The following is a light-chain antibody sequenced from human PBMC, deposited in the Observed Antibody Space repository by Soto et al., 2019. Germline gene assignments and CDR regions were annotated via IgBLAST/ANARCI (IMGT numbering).Light chain of an antibody. CDR1: SSDVGKYDR. CDR2: EVT. Sequence: QSVLTQPPSVSGSPGQSVTISCTGTSSDVGKYDRVSWYQQPPGTAPKLIIYEVTNRPSGVPARFSGSKSGITASLTISGLQAEDEADCYCSSYTSTSRYVFGAGTKVTVL. CDR3: SSYTSTSRYV. J-gene: IGLJ1*01. V-gene: IGLV2-18*02.